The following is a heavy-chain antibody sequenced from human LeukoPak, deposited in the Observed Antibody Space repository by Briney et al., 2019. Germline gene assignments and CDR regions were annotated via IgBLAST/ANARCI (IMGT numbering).Heavy chain of an antibody. D-gene: IGHD3-10*01. CDR1: GGSVSSGSYY. J-gene: IGHJ3*02. V-gene: IGHV4-61*01. CDR2: IYYSGST. Sequence: SETLSLTCTVSGGSVSSGSYYWSWIRQPPGKGLEWIGYIYYSGSTNYNPSLKSRVTISVDTSENQFSLKLSSVTAADTAVYYCARDILGSGIINVPYAFDIWGQGTMVTVSS. CDR3: ARDILGSGIINVPYAFDI.